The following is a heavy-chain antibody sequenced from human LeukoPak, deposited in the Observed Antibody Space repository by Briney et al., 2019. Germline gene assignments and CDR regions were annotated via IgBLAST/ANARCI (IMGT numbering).Heavy chain of an antibody. J-gene: IGHJ4*02. D-gene: IGHD6-6*01. Sequence: GGSLRLSCAASGFTFRSYSMNWVRQAPGKGLEWVSTISSSSTYIYYADSVKGRFTISRDNAENSVYQQMDSLRGDDTAVYYCARDLSLAAPGGFDYWGQGTLVTVSS. CDR2: ISSSSTYI. CDR3: ARDLSLAAPGGFDY. V-gene: IGHV3-21*01. CDR1: GFTFRSYS.